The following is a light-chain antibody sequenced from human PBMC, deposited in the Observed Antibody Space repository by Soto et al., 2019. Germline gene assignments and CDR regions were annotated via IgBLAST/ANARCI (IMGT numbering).Light chain of an antibody. V-gene: IGLV2-14*01. CDR3: SSYTSSSHVV. CDR2: EVS. J-gene: IGLJ2*01. Sequence: QSALTQPASVSGSPGQSITISCTGTSSDVGGYNYVSWYQQHPGKAPKLMIYEVSNRPSGVSNRFSGSKSGNTASLTISGLQAEDEADYYCSSYTSSSHVVFXGGTKLTVL. CDR1: SSDVGGYNY.